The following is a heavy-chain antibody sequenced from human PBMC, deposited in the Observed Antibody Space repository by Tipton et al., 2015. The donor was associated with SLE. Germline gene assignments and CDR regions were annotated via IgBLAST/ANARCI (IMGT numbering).Heavy chain of an antibody. Sequence: TLSLTCTVSGGSISGYYWSWIRQPAGKGLEWIGRIYSSGSTIYNPSLKSRLTLSLDMSNNQSSLRVRSVTAADTAVYYCARGGGSYYDYWGQGRLVTVSS. CDR2: IYSSGST. J-gene: IGHJ4*02. CDR1: GGSISGYY. V-gene: IGHV4-4*07. D-gene: IGHD1-26*01. CDR3: ARGGGSYYDY.